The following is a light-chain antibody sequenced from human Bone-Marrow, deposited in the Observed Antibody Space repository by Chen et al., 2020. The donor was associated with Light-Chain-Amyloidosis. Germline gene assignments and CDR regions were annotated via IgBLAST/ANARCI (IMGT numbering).Light chain of an antibody. V-gene: IGLV2-23*01. Sequence: QSALTQPASVSGSPGQSITISCTGTSSDVGSYNLFSWYQQHPGKAPKLLIYEDTKRPSGVSNHFSGSKSGNTASLTISGLQAEDEADYYCCSYVASSTWIFGGGTKLTVL. CDR3: CSYVASSTWI. CDR2: EDT. CDR1: SSDVGSYNL. J-gene: IGLJ2*01.